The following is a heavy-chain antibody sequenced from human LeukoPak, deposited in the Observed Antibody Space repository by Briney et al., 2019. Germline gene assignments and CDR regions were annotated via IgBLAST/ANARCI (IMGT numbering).Heavy chain of an antibody. CDR2: ISQDGTKT. Sequence: RGSLRLSCAASGFTFSSYWMTWVRQAPGKGLEWVASISQDGTKTYFEDSMKGRFTISRDNAKNSLYLQMNSLRAADTAVYYCATLMITFGGVIVIPNYFDYWGQGTLVTVSS. J-gene: IGHJ4*02. V-gene: IGHV3-7*01. CDR1: GFTFSSYW. CDR3: ATLMITFGGVIVIPNYFDY. D-gene: IGHD3-16*02.